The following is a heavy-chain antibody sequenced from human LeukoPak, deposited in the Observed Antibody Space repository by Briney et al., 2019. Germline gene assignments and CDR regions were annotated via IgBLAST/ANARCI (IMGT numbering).Heavy chain of an antibody. CDR3: ARISIFGVN. CDR2: INSGSSTI. V-gene: IGHV3-48*01. Sequence: GGSLRLSCAASGFTFSSYSMNWVRQAPGKGLEWVSYINSGSSTIYYADSMKGRFTISRDNAKNSLYLQMNSLRAEDTAVYYCARISIFGVNWGQGTLVTVSS. CDR1: GFTFSSYS. D-gene: IGHD3-3*01. J-gene: IGHJ4*02.